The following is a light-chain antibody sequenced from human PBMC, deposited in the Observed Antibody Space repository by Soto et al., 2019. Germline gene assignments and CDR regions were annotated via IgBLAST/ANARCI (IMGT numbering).Light chain of an antibody. CDR1: QSVSNY. Sequence: EVVLPQSPATLSLSPGDRATLSYRASQSVSNYLAWYQQKPGQPPSLLIYDVSSRATGIPARFSGSGSGTDFTLTISRLAPEDFAVYCCQHRSDWPLTFGPGTKVDI. J-gene: IGKJ3*01. CDR3: QHRSDWPLT. CDR2: DVS. V-gene: IGKV3-11*01.